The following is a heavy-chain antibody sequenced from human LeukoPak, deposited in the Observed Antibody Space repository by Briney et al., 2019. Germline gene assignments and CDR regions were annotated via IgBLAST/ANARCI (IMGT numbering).Heavy chain of an antibody. CDR2: IWCDGSNK. J-gene: IGHJ4*02. D-gene: IGHD3-10*01. CDR3: ARDRGTMVRGFFDY. CDR1: GFTFSSYG. V-gene: IGHV3-33*01. Sequence: PGGSLRLSCAASGFTFSSYGMHWVRQAPGKGLEWVAVIWCDGSNKYYADSVKGRFTISRDNSKNTLYLQMNSLRAEDTAVYYCARDRGTMVRGFFDYWGQGTLVTVSS.